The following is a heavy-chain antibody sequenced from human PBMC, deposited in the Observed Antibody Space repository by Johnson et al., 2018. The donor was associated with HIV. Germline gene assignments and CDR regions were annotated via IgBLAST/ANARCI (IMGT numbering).Heavy chain of an antibody. J-gene: IGHJ3*01. D-gene: IGHD1-26*01. CDR3: AKGGVWEIPLGFGAVDF. Sequence: VQLVESGGGLVQPGGSLRLSCGASAFTFSSNDMKWVRQAPGNGLEWVSPISGSDHSTYYADSVRGRFTISRDNSKNTLFLQMNSLRDEDTAVYFCAKGGVWEIPLGFGAVDFWGQGTMVSASS. CDR2: ISGSDHST. V-gene: IGHV3-23*04. CDR1: AFTFSSND.